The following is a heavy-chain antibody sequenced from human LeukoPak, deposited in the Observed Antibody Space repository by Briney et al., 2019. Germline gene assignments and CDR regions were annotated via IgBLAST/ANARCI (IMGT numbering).Heavy chain of an antibody. V-gene: IGHV3-7*03. J-gene: IGHJ4*02. CDR2: IKQDGSEK. Sequence: PGGSLRLSCAASGFTFSSYWMSWVRQAPGKGLEWVANIKQDGSEKYYVDSVKGRFTISRDNSKNTLYLQMNSLRAEGTAVYYCANHDSSAWYGYWGQGTLVTVSS. CDR1: GFTFSSYW. D-gene: IGHD6-19*01. CDR3: ANHDSSAWYGY.